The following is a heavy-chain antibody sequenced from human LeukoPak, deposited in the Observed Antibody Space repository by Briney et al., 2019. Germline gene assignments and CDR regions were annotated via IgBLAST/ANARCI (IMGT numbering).Heavy chain of an antibody. CDR3: AREGERLNAFDI. CDR2: INPSGGST. CDR1: GYTFTSYY. V-gene: IGHV1-46*01. J-gene: IGHJ3*02. Sequence: ASVKVSCKASGYTFTSYYMHWVRHAPGQGLEWMGIINPSGGSTSYAQKFQGRVTMTRDTSTSTVYMELSSLRSEDTAVYYCAREGERLNAFDIWGQGTMVTVSS. D-gene: IGHD1-1*01.